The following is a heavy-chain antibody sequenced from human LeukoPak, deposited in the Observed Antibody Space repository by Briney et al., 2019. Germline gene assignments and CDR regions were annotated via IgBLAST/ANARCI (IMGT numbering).Heavy chain of an antibody. Sequence: PSETLSLTCAVSGGSISSGGYSWSWIRQPPGKGLEWIGYIYHSGSTYYNPSLKSRVTISVDRSKNQFSLKLSSVTAADTAVYYCARGDRRYYYDSSGYTQGAYDAFDIWGQGTMVTVSS. CDR2: IYHSGST. CDR3: ARGDRRYYYDSSGYTQGAYDAFDI. D-gene: IGHD3-22*01. CDR1: GGSISSGGYS. V-gene: IGHV4-30-2*01. J-gene: IGHJ3*02.